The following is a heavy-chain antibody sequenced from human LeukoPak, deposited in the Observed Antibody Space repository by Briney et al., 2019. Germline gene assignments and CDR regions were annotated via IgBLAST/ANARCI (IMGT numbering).Heavy chain of an antibody. J-gene: IGHJ3*02. CDR3: ARGYYYDSSGYFTGAFDI. CDR1: GGSISSYY. Sequence: SETLSLTCTVSGGSISSYYWSWIRQPPGKGLEWIGYIYYSGSTNYNPSLKSRVTISVDTSKNQFSLKLSSVTAADTAVYYCARGYYYDSSGYFTGAFDIWGQGTMVTVSS. D-gene: IGHD3-22*01. V-gene: IGHV4-59*12. CDR2: IYYSGST.